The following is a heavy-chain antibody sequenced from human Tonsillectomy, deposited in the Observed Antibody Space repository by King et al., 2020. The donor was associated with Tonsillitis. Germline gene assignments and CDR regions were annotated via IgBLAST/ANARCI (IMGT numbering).Heavy chain of an antibody. CDR2: THPGDSDT. CDR1: GYSFSTYW. V-gene: IGHV5-51*03. CDR3: ARLEGGSPYYYYYMDV. D-gene: IGHD3-16*01. Sequence: VQLVESGAEVKKPGDSLKISCRGTGYSFSTYWIGWVRQMPGKGLEWMGITHPGDSDTRYSPSFQGQVTISADKSIDTAYMQWSSLKASDNAIYYRARLEGGSPYYYYYMDVWGKGTTVTVSS. J-gene: IGHJ6*03.